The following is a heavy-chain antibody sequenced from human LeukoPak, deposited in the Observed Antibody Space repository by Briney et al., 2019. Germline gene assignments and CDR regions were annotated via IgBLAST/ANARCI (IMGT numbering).Heavy chain of an antibody. D-gene: IGHD4-17*01. V-gene: IGHV1-8*01. J-gene: IGHJ6*02. CDR1: GYTFTSYD. CDR3: ARGLATVTTYYYYYYGMDV. Sequence: ASVKVSCKASGYTFTSYDINWVRQATGQGLEWMGWMNPNSGNTGYAQKFQGRVTMTRNTSISTAYMELSSLRSEDTAVYYCARGLATVTTYYYYYYGMDVWGQGTTVTVSS. CDR2: MNPNSGNT.